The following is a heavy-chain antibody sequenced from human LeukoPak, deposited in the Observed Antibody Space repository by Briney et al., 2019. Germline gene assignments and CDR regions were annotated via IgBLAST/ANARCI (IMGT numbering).Heavy chain of an antibody. CDR1: GGSISSGAYY. CDR3: ARDHEGYSSVHNQNWFDP. Sequence: SETLSLTCTVSGGSISSGAYYYNWIRQPAGKGLEWIGRIYTSGSTNYNPSLKSRVTISVDTSKNQFSLKLSSVTAADTAVYYCARDHEGYSSVHNQNWFDPWGQGTLVTVSS. V-gene: IGHV4-61*02. J-gene: IGHJ5*02. CDR2: IYTSGST. D-gene: IGHD6-25*01.